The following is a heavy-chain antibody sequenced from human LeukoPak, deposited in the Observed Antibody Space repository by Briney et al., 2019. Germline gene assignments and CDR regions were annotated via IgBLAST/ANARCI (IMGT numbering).Heavy chain of an antibody. V-gene: IGHV1-69*01. CDR1: GGTFSSYA. Sequence: GSSVKVSCKASGGTFSSYAISWVRQAPGQGLEWMGGIIPIFGTANYAQKFQGRVTVTADESTSTAYIELSSLRSEDTAVYYCALGVYYYGMDVWGQGTTVTVSS. CDR2: IIPIFGTA. D-gene: IGHD2-8*01. J-gene: IGHJ6*02. CDR3: ALGVYYYGMDV.